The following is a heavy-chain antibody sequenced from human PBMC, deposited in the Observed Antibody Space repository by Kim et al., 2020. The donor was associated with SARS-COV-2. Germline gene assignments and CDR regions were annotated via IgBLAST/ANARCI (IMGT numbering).Heavy chain of an antibody. CDR3: ARSGDYGDHVFEY. Sequence: ASVKVSCKASGYIFTSHYIHAVRQAPGQGLEWMGIINPSSGTTTYAQKFQGRLTMTRDTATNTVFMELNSLRSDDTAVYYCARSGDYGDHVFEYWGQGTL. D-gene: IGHD4-17*01. V-gene: IGHV1-46*01. CDR1: GYIFTSHY. CDR2: INPSSGTT. J-gene: IGHJ4*02.